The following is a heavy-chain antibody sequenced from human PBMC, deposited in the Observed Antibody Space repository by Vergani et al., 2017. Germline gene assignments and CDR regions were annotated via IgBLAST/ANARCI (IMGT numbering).Heavy chain of an antibody. D-gene: IGHD4-17*01. CDR2: IDHSGST. CDR3: ARGPTVTSVLYYYGMDV. J-gene: IGHJ6*02. CDR1: GGSISSSNW. V-gene: IGHV4-4*03. Sequence: QVQLQESGPGLVKPPGTLSLTCAVSGGSISSSNWWSWVRQPPGKGLEWIGEIDHSGSTNYNPSLKSRVTISVDKSKNQFSLKRSSVTAADTAVYYCARGPTVTSVLYYYGMDVWGQGTTVTVSS.